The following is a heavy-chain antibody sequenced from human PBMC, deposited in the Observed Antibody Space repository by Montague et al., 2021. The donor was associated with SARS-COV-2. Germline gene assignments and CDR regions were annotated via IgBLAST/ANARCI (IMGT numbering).Heavy chain of an antibody. J-gene: IGHJ5*02. D-gene: IGHD3-9*01. CDR3: ARERYSFSLTRGSTWFDP. Sequence: SETLSLTCAVYGGSFSGYYWSWIRQPPGKGLERIGEINHSGSTNYNPSLKSRVTISVDTSKNQFSLKLSSVTAADTAVYYCARERYSFSLTRGSTWFDPWGQGTLVTVSS. V-gene: IGHV4-34*01. CDR1: GGSFSGYY. CDR2: INHSGST.